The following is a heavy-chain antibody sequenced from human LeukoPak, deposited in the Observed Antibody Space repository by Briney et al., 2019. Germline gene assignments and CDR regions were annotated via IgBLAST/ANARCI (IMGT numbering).Heavy chain of an antibody. CDR3: ARRSYDDAFDI. V-gene: IGHV4-4*09. J-gene: IGHJ3*02. CDR2: IYTSGST. D-gene: IGHD1-1*01. CDR1: GGSISSYY. Sequence: SKTLSLTCTVSGGSISSYYWSWIRQPPGKGLEWIGYIYTSGSTNYNPSLKSRVTISVDTSKNQFSLKLSSVTAADTAVYYCARRSYDDAFDIWGQGTMVTVSP.